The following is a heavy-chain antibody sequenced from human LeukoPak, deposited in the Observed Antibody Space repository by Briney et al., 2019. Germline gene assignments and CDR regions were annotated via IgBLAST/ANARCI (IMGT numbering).Heavy chain of an antibody. J-gene: IGHJ4*02. Sequence: GGSLRLSCAASGFTFSGSAMHWVRQASGKGLEWVGHIRSKINNYATAYVASMNGRFTTTRDDSKNTAYLQMNSLKTDDTAVWYCTRTDISTGYYPFDYWGQGILVTVSS. CDR3: TRTDISTGYYPFDY. CDR1: GFTFSGSA. CDR2: IRSKINNYAT. D-gene: IGHD3-9*01. V-gene: IGHV3-73*01.